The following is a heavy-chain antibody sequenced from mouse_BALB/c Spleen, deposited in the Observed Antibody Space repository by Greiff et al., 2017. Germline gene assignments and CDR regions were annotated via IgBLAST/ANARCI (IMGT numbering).Heavy chain of an antibody. CDR3: ARWMNYYAMDY. CDR2: INPYNDGT. J-gene: IGHJ4*01. V-gene: IGHV1-14*01. Sequence: VQLQQSGPELVKPGASVKMSCKASGYTFTGYVMHWVKQKPGQGLEWIGYINPYNDGTKYNEKFKGKATLTSDKSSSTAYMELSSLTSEDSAVYYCARWMNYYAMDYWGQGTSVTVSS. CDR1: GYTFTGYV.